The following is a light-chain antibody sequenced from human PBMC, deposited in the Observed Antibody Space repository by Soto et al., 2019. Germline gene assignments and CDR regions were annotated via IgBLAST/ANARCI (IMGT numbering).Light chain of an antibody. CDR3: QQSFSIPFT. J-gene: IGKJ3*01. CDR1: QTIGKN. V-gene: IGKV1-39*01. Sequence: DIEMTQSPATLSATPGERATLTCRASQTIGKNLNWYQQQPGKVPKLLIYDASYLQSGVPSRFSGSESGTDFTLNISDLRPEDFATYYCQQSFSIPFTFGPGTKVDIK. CDR2: DAS.